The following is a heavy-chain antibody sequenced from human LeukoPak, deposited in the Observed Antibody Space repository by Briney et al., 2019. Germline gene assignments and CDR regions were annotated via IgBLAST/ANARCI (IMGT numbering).Heavy chain of an antibody. D-gene: IGHD3-16*01. J-gene: IGHJ3*02. CDR1: GRSISSYY. CDR3: ARRVAGESSAFDI. V-gene: IGHV4-59*01. CDR2: IYYSGST. Sequence: SETLSLTCTVSGRSISSYYWSWISQPPGKGLEWIGYIYYSGSTNYNPSLKSRVTISLDTSKNQFSLKLSSLTAADTAVYYCARRVAGESSAFDIWGQGTTVTVSS.